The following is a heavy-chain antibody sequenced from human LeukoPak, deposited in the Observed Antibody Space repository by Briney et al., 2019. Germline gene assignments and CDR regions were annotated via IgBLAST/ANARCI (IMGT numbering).Heavy chain of an antibody. V-gene: IGHV3-23*01. CDR1: GFTFSSYG. CDR2: ISGSGGNT. Sequence: PGGSLRLSCAASGFTFSSYGMSWVRQAPGKGLEWVSAISGSGGNTYYADSVKGRFTISRDNSKNTLYLQMNSLRTEDTAVYYCAKSGNNRFDYWGQGTLVTVSS. D-gene: IGHD4-23*01. CDR3: AKSGNNRFDY. J-gene: IGHJ4*02.